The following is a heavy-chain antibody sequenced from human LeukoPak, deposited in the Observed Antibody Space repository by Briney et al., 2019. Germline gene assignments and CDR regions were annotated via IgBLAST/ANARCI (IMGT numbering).Heavy chain of an antibody. CDR1: GHDFTNYW. CDR3: ARHLNRGFLGGADT. D-gene: IGHD3-16*01. Sequence: GESLRISCNVSGHDFTNYWISWVRQKPGQGLEWMGRFEPMVSYVSYSPSFQDFVFISGVQATNTAYLQWSSLKASDTAMYFCARHLNRGFLGGADTWGQGALVIVSS. V-gene: IGHV5-10-1*01. J-gene: IGHJ5*02. CDR2: FEPMVSYV.